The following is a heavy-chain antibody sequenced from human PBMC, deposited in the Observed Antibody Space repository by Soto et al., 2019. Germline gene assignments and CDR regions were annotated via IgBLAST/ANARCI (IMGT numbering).Heavy chain of an antibody. V-gene: IGHV4-31*03. CDR3: ARGLGSSWPYYYYYGMDV. J-gene: IGHJ6*02. CDR2: IYYSGST. Sequence: SETLSLTCTFSGGSISSGFYYWSWIRQHPGKGLEWIGYIYYSGSTYYNPSLKSRVTISVDTSKNQFSLKLSSVTAADTAVYYCARGLGSSWPYYYYYGMDVWGQGTTVNVSS. CDR1: GGSISSGFYY. D-gene: IGHD6-13*01.